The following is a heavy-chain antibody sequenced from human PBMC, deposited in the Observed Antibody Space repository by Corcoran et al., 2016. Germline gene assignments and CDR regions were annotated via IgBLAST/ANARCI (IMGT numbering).Heavy chain of an antibody. CDR3: ARNIKNTYYDLWSGWGPYYYYGMDV. CDR2: IKQDGSEK. D-gene: IGHD3-3*01. V-gene: IGHV3-7*03. J-gene: IGHJ6*02. Sequence: EVQLVESGGGLVQPGGSLRLSCAASGFTFSSYWMSWVRQAPGKGLEWVANIKQDGSEKYYVDSVKGRFTISRDNAKNSLYLQMNSLRAEDTAVYYWARNIKNTYYDLWSGWGPYYYYGMDVWGQGTTVTVSS. CDR1: GFTFSSYW.